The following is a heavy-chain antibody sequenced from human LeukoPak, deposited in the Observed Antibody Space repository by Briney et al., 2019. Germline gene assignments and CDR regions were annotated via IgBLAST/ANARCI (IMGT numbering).Heavy chain of an antibody. Sequence: GSLRLSCAASGFTFSSYSMNWVRQAPGKGLEWVSSISSSSSYIYYADSVKGRFTISRDNAKNSLYLQMNSLRAEDTAVYYCARDRTDIVAVGTYDYWGQGTLVTVSS. CDR2: ISSSSSYI. D-gene: IGHD6-13*01. CDR1: GFTFSSYS. CDR3: ARDRTDIVAVGTYDY. V-gene: IGHV3-21*01. J-gene: IGHJ4*02.